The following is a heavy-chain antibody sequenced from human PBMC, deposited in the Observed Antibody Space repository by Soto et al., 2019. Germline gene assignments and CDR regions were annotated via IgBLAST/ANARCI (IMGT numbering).Heavy chain of an antibody. D-gene: IGHD3-3*01. Sequence: SETLSLTCTVSGGSISSYYWSWIRQPPGKGLEWIGYIYYSGSTNYNPSLKSLVTISVDTSKNQFSLKLSSVTAADTAVYYCARGELRFLDPIKYYYYGMDVWGQGTTVTVSS. V-gene: IGHV4-59*01. CDR2: IYYSGST. J-gene: IGHJ6*02. CDR3: ARGELRFLDPIKYYYYGMDV. CDR1: GGSISSYY.